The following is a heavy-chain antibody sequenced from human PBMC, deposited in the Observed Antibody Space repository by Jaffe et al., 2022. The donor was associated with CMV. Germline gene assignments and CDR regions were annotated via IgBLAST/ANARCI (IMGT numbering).Heavy chain of an antibody. D-gene: IGHD3-3*01. J-gene: IGHJ4*02. V-gene: IGHV1-18*01. CDR3: ARDLLRFLALDTPGGVDY. CDR1: GYTFTSYG. CDR2: ISAYNGNT. Sequence: QVQLVQSGAEVKKPGASVKVSCKASGYTFTSYGISWVRQAPGQGLEWMGWISAYNGNTNYAQKLQGRVTMTTDTSTSTAYMELRSLRSDDTAVYYCARDLLRFLALDTPGGVDYWGQGTLVTVSS.